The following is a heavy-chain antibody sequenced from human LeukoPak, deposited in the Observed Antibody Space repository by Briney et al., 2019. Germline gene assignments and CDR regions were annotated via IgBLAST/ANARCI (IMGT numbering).Heavy chain of an antibody. Sequence: ASVKVSCKTSGYTFTGYYMHWVRQAPGQGLEWMGWINPNSGGTNYAQKFQGRVTMTRDTSISTAYMELSRVRSDDTAAYYCARESTVAVNWFDPWGQGTLVTVSS. CDR2: INPNSGGT. J-gene: IGHJ5*02. CDR1: GYTFTGYY. CDR3: ARESTVAVNWFDP. D-gene: IGHD4-17*01. V-gene: IGHV1-2*02.